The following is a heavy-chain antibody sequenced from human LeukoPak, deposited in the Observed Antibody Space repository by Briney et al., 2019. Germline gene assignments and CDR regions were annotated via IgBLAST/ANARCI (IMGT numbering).Heavy chain of an antibody. Sequence: SVKVSCKASGGTFSSYAISWVRQAPGQGLEWMGGIIPIFGTANYAQKFQGRVTITADESTSTAYMELSSLRSEDTAVYYCARTSYCGGDCLDYWGQGTLVTSSS. V-gene: IGHV1-69*13. CDR1: GGTFSSYA. CDR2: IIPIFGTA. D-gene: IGHD2-21*02. CDR3: ARTSYCGGDCLDY. J-gene: IGHJ4*02.